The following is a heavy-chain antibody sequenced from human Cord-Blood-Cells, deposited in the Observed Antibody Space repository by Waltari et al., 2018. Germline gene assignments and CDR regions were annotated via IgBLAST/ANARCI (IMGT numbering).Heavy chain of an antibody. V-gene: IGHV1-69*04. CDR2: IIPILGIA. D-gene: IGHD6-13*01. CDR3: ARIAAAGTLDY. Sequence: SGGTFSSYAISWVRQAPGQGLEWMGRIIPILGIANYAQKFQGRVTITADKSTSTAYMELSSLRSEDTAVYYCARIAAAGTLDYWGQGTLVTVSS. J-gene: IGHJ4*02. CDR1: GGTFSSYA.